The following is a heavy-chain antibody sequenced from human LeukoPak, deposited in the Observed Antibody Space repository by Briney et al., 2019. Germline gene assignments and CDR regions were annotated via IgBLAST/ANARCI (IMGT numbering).Heavy chain of an antibody. CDR3: ARGRFRIAAAGTSWFDP. V-gene: IGHV3-48*03. CDR1: GFTFSSYE. D-gene: IGHD6-13*01. J-gene: IGHJ5*02. Sequence: PGGSLRLSCAASGFTFSSYELNWVRQAPGKGLEWISYISSSGTTIYYADSVKGRFTISRDDAKNSMYLQMDSLRGEDTAVYYRARGRFRIAAAGTSWFDPWGQGTLVTVSS. CDR2: ISSSGTTI.